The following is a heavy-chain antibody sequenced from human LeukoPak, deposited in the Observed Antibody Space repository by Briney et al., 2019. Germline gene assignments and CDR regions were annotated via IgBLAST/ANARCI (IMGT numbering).Heavy chain of an antibody. V-gene: IGHV3-48*03. CDR2: ISNSGSTK. Sequence: PGGSLRLSCAASGFTFSSYEMNWIRQAPGKGLEWISYISNSGSTKYYADSVKGRFTISRDNAKNSVFLQMNSLRAKDTAVDYCAAVIDYWGQGTLVTVSS. CDR3: AAVIDY. J-gene: IGHJ4*02. CDR1: GFTFSSYE.